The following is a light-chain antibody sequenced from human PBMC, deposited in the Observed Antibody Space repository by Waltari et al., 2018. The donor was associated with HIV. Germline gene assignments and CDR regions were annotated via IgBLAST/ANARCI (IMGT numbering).Light chain of an antibody. V-gene: IGKV1-39*01. CDR3: QQSYSTPRT. CDR1: QSISSY. CDR2: AAS. Sequence: DIQMTQSPSSLSASVGDRVPITCRASQSISSYLNWYQQKPWKAPKLLIYAASSLQSGVPSRFSGSGSGTDFTLTISSLQPEDFATYYCQQSYSTPRTFGQGTKVEIK. J-gene: IGKJ1*01.